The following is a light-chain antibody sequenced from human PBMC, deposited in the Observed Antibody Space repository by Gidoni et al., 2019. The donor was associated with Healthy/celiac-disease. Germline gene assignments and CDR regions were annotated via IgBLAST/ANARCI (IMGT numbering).Light chain of an antibody. V-gene: IGKV3-11*01. J-gene: IGKJ1*01. CDR1: QSVSSY. Sequence: EIVWKQSPGTLSLSPGERATLSCRASQSVSSYLAWYQQKPGQAPRLLIYDASNRATGIPARFSGSGSWTDFTLTISSLEPEDFAVYYCQQRSNWPPWTFGQGTKVEIK. CDR3: QQRSNWPPWT. CDR2: DAS.